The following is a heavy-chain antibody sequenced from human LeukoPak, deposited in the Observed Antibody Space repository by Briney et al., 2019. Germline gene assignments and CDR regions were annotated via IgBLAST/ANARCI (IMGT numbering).Heavy chain of an antibody. Sequence: ASVKVSCKASGYTFTSYYMHWVRLAPGQGLEWMGIINPSGGSTSYAQKFQGRVTMTRDKSTSTVYMELSSLRSEDTAVYYCARAGLEYMDVWGKGTTVTVSS. CDR3: ARAGLEYMDV. D-gene: IGHD3-22*01. CDR2: INPSGGST. V-gene: IGHV1-46*01. J-gene: IGHJ6*03. CDR1: GYTFTSYY.